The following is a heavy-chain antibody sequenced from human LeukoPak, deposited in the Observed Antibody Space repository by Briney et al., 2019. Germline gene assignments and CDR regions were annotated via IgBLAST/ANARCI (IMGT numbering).Heavy chain of an antibody. CDR2: INPNSGGT. J-gene: IGHJ4*02. V-gene: IGHV1-2*02. D-gene: IGHD4-17*01. CDR1: GYTLTELS. CDR3: ARDHDYGDYFYDY. Sequence: ASVKVSCKVSGYTLTELSMHWVRQAPGQGLEWMGWINPNSGGTNYAQKFQGRVTMTRDTSISTAYMELSRLRSDDTAVYYCARDHDYGDYFYDYWGQGTLVTVSS.